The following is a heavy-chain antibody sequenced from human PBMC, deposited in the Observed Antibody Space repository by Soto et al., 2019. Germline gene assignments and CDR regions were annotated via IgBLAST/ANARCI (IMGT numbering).Heavy chain of an antibody. J-gene: IGHJ4*02. CDR1: GFTFSSYA. CDR3: AYRPRSIVYKPNRYFFEY. CDR2: ISYDGSTK. Sequence: QVQLVESGGGVVQPGRSLRLSCAASGFTFSSYAMHWVRQAPGKGLEWVAVISYDGSTKYYADSVKGRFTITRHNSKITQYLKMNRLRAEDTNVYSCAYRPRSIVYKPNRYFFEYWGQGTLLTAST. V-gene: IGHV3-30-3*01. D-gene: IGHD1-26*01.